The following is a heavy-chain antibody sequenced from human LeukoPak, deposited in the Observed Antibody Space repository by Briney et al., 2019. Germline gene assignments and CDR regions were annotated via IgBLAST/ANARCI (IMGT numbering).Heavy chain of an antibody. CDR2: INQDGSEK. V-gene: IGHV3-7*01. J-gene: IGHJ4*02. Sequence: GGSLRLSCVASEFTFSSYWMSWVRQAPGKGLEWVANINQDGSEKSYVDSVKGRFTISRDNAKNSLYLQMNSLRAEDTAVYYCARDGGSSGSYPYWGQGTLVTVSS. D-gene: IGHD1-26*01. CDR3: ARDGGSSGSYPY. CDR1: EFTFSSYW.